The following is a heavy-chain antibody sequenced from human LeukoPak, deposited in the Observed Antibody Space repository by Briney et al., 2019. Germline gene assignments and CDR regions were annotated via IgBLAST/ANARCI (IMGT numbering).Heavy chain of an antibody. CDR3: AREIAAAGASYYYYYGMDV. CDR1: GGSFSGYY. D-gene: IGHD6-13*01. CDR2: INHSGST. Sequence: SETLSLTCAVYGGSFSGYYWSWIRQPPGKGLEWIGEINHSGSTNCNPSLKSRVTISVDTSKNQFSLKLSSVTAADAAVYYCAREIAAAGASYYYYYGMDVWGKGTTVTVSS. J-gene: IGHJ6*04. V-gene: IGHV4-34*01.